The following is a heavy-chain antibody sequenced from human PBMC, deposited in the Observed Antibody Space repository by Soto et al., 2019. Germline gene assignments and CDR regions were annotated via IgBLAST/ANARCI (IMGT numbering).Heavy chain of an antibody. J-gene: IGHJ4*02. Sequence: GGSLRLSCAASGFTFSNHAMSWVRQAPGKGLEWVSAISGGAGNPFYADSVKGRFTISRDNSKNTVSLQLSGLRVEDTALYYCVRGLLAYFDFWGQGTPVTVSS. CDR2: ISGGAGNP. V-gene: IGHV3-23*01. CDR1: GFTFSNHA. D-gene: IGHD3-10*01. CDR3: VRGLLAYFDF.